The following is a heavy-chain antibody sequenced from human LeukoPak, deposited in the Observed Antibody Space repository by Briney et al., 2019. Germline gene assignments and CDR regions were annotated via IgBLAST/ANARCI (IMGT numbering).Heavy chain of an antibody. CDR1: GGSISSYY. CDR3: ARLGDILTGYSNWFDP. J-gene: IGHJ5*02. D-gene: IGHD3-9*01. CDR2: IYYSGST. V-gene: IGHV4-59*08. Sequence: PSETLSLTCTVSGGSISSYYWSWIRQPPGKGLEWIGYIYYSGSTNYNPSLKSRVTISVDTSKNQFSLKLSSVTAADTAVYYCARLGDILTGYSNWFDPWGQGTLVTVSS.